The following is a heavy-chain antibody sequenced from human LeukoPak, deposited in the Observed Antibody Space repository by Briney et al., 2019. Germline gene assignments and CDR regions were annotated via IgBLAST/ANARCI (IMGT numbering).Heavy chain of an antibody. CDR1: GGSISSGGYY. Sequence: SQTLSLTCTVSGGSISSGGYYWSWIRQHPGKGLEWIGYIYYSGSTYYNPPLKSRVTISVDTSKNQFSLKLSSVTAADTAVYYCARDHDFWSGFRMDVWGKGTTVTVSS. J-gene: IGHJ6*04. D-gene: IGHD3-3*01. V-gene: IGHV4-31*03. CDR2: IYYSGST. CDR3: ARDHDFWSGFRMDV.